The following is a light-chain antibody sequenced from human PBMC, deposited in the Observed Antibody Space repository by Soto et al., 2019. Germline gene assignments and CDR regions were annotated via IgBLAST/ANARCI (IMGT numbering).Light chain of an antibody. Sequence: QSVLTQPASVSGSPGQSITISCTGTSSDIGSYNRVSWYQQPPGTAPKLIIYEVNNRPSGVPERFSGSKSGNTASLTISGLQAEDEADYYCNSFTTSSTYVFGTGTKVTVL. CDR2: EVN. J-gene: IGLJ1*01. CDR1: SSDIGSYNR. V-gene: IGLV2-18*02. CDR3: NSFTTSSTYV.